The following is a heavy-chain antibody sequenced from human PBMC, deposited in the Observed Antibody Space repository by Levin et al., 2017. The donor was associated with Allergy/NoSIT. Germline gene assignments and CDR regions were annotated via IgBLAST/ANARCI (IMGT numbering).Heavy chain of an antibody. D-gene: IGHD6-19*01. V-gene: IGHV3-49*03. CDR1: GFTFGDYA. J-gene: IGHJ4*02. CDR2: IRSKAYGGTT. CDR3: TRDHSSGWYGRNY. Sequence: GGSLRLSCTASGFTFGDYAMSWFRQAPGKGLEWVGFIRSKAYGGTTEYAASVKGRFTISRDDSKSIAYLQMTSLKTEDTAVYYCTRDHSSGWYGRNYWGQGTLVTVSS.